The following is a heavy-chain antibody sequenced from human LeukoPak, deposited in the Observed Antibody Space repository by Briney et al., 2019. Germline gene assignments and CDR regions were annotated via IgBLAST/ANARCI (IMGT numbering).Heavy chain of an antibody. Sequence: HGESLKISCKGSGYSFTSYWISWVRQMPGKGLEWMGRIGPSDSYTNYSPSFQGHVTISADKSISTAYLQWSSLKASDTAMYYCARHNLYYDILTGYYDYWGQGTLVTVSS. V-gene: IGHV5-10-1*01. D-gene: IGHD3-9*01. J-gene: IGHJ4*02. CDR1: GYSFTSYW. CDR2: IGPSDSYT. CDR3: ARHNLYYDILTGYYDY.